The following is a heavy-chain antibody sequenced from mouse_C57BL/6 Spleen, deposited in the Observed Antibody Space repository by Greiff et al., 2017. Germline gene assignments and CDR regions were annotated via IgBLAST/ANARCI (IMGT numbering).Heavy chain of an antibody. Sequence: EVMLVESGGGLVQPGESLKLSCESNEYEFPSHDMSWVRKTPEKRLELVAAINSDGGSTYYPDTMERRFIISRDNTKKTLYLQMSSLRSEDTALXYGASYGNYEGYAMDYWGQGTSVTVSS. V-gene: IGHV5-2*01. D-gene: IGHD2-1*01. CDR2: INSDGGST. J-gene: IGHJ4*01. CDR1: EYEFPSHD. CDR3: ASYGNYEGYAMDY.